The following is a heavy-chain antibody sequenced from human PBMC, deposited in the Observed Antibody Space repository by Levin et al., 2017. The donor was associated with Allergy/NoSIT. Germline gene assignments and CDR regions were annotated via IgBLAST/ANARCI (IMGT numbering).Heavy chain of an antibody. CDR1: GFTFSSYA. J-gene: IGHJ4*02. CDR3: ARSSRCYGTFDY. CDR2: IYASADSI. Sequence: PGGSLRLSCAASGFTFSSYAMSWVRQAPGKGLEWVSAIYASADSIYYSDSVKGRFTISRDSSKNTLYLHMNSLRAEDTAVYYCARSSRCYGTFDYWGQGTLVTVSS. V-gene: IGHV3-23*01. D-gene: IGHD4/OR15-4a*01.